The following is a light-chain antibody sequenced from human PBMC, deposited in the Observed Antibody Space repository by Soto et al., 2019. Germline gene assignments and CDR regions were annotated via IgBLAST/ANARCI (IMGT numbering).Light chain of an antibody. Sequence: PGERATLSCRASQSVSSYLGWYQQKPGQAPRLLIYDASRRATGIPARFSGSGSGTDSTLTISSLEPEDFAVYYCQQRYNWPSTFGGGTKVEIK. CDR3: QQRYNWPST. J-gene: IGKJ4*01. V-gene: IGKV3-11*01. CDR2: DAS. CDR1: QSVSSY.